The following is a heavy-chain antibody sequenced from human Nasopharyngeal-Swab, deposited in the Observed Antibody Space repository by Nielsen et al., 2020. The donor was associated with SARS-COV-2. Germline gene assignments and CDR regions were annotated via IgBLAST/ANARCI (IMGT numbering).Heavy chain of an antibody. V-gene: IGHV3-11*01. CDR1: GFTFSDYY. CDR2: ISSSGSTI. CDR3: ARDRGYSGYGFDY. J-gene: IGHJ4*02. Sequence: GESLKISCAASGFTFSDYYMSWIRQAPGKGLEWVSYISSSGSTIYYADSVKGRFTISRDNAKNSLYLQMNSLRAEDTAVYYCARDRGYSGYGFDYWGQGTLVTVSS. D-gene: IGHD5-12*01.